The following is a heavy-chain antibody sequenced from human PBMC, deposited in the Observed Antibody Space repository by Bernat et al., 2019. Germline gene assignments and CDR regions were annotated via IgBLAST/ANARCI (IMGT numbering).Heavy chain of an antibody. V-gene: IGHV1-69*06. CDR1: GGTFSRYA. CDR3: ATDLSPRRRNTRERVATITFFDY. Sequence: QVQLVQSGAEVKKPGSSVKVSCKASGGTFSRYAISWVRQAPGQGLEWMGGIIPIFGTANYAQKFQGRVTITADKSTRTAYMELSSLGSEDTAVYYCATDLSPRRRNTRERVATITFFDYWGQGTLVTVSS. CDR2: IIPIFGTA. D-gene: IGHD5-12*01. J-gene: IGHJ4*02.